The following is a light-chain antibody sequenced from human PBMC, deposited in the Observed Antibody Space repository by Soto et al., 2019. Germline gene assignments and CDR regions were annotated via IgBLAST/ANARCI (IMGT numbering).Light chain of an antibody. Sequence: QSALTQPASVSGSPGQSITIFCTGTSSDIGAYNSVSWYQQHPGRAPKLMIFDVSDRPSGVSDRFSGSKSGNTASLTISGLQTEDEANYYCTSYTRSRTYVFGTGTKVTVL. CDR3: TSYTRSRTYV. CDR2: DVS. J-gene: IGLJ1*01. CDR1: SSDIGAYNS. V-gene: IGLV2-14*03.